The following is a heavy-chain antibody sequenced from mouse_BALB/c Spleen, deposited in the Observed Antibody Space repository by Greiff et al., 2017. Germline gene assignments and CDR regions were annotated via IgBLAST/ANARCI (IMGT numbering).Heavy chain of an antibody. V-gene: IGHV14-3*02. D-gene: IGHD6-1*01. J-gene: IGHJ4*01. Sequence: EVQLQQSGAELVKPGASVKLSCTASGFNIKDTYMHWVKQRPEQGLEWIGWIDPANGNTKYDPKFQGKATITADTSSNTAYLQLSSLTSEDTAVYYCARSISSSMDYWGQGTSVTVSS. CDR1: GFNIKDTY. CDR3: ARSISSSMDY. CDR2: IDPANGNT.